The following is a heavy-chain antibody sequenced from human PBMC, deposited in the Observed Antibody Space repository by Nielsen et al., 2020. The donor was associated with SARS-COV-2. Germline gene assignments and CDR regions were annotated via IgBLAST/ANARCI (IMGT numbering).Heavy chain of an antibody. CDR1: GFTFSSYA. Sequence: GGSLRLSCAASGFTFSSYAMHWVRQAPGKGLEWEAVISYDGSNKYYANSVKGRFTISRDNSKNTLYLQMNSLRAEDTAVYYCARGNGWGSYFDYWGQGTLVTVSS. D-gene: IGHD7-27*01. V-gene: IGHV3-30-3*01. J-gene: IGHJ4*02. CDR2: ISYDGSNK. CDR3: ARGNGWGSYFDY.